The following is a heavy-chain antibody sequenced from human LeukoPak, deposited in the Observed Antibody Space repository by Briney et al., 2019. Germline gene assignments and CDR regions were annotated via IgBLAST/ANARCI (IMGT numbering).Heavy chain of an antibody. V-gene: IGHV1-2*02. CDR2: INPNSGGT. CDR1: GYTFTSYD. Sequence: ASVKVSCKASGYTFTSYDINWVRQATGQGLEWMGWINPNSGGTNYAQKFQGRVTMTRDTSISTAYMELSRLRSDDTAVYYCARDLKKWAWDSSGQGAFDIWGQGTMVTVSS. J-gene: IGHJ3*02. CDR3: ARDLKKWAWDSSGQGAFDI. D-gene: IGHD3-22*01.